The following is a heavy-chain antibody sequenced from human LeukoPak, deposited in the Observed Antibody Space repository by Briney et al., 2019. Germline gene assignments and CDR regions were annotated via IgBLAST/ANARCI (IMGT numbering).Heavy chain of an antibody. CDR2: MNPNSGNT. CDR3: ARVRTTGTCFDP. CDR1: GYTFTSYD. V-gene: IGHV1-8*01. J-gene: IGHJ5*02. D-gene: IGHD1-1*01. Sequence: ASVKVSCKASGYTFTSYDINWVRQATGQGLEWMGWMNPNSGNTAYAQKFQGRVTMTRDTSINTAYMELSSLRSEDTAVYYCARVRTTGTCFDPWGQGTLVTASS.